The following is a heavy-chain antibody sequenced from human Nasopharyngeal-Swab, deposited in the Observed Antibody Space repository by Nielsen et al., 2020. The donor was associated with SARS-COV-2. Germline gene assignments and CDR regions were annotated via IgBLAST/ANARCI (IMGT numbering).Heavy chain of an antibody. J-gene: IGHJ6*02. CDR3: AWAEAPNPYYYYGMDV. V-gene: IGHV1-69*06. CDR2: IIPIFGTA. D-gene: IGHD2-8*01. Sequence: WARQAPGQGLEWMGGIIPIFGTANYAQKFQGRVTITADKSTSTAYMELSSLRSEDTAVYYCAWAEAPNPYYYYGMDVWGQGTTVTVSS.